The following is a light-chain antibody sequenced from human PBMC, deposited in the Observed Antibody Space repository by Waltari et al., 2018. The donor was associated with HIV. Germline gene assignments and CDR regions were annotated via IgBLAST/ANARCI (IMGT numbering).Light chain of an antibody. CDR1: ALPKKS. CDR2: DDT. CDR3: YSRDTSGIHFV. J-gene: IGLJ1*01. Sequence: SYELTQPPSVSVPPGHTARITCSGDALPKKSAYLYQQKSGQAPILVIYDDTKRPSGIPERFSGSTSGTMATLTISGAQVEDEADYYCYSRDTSGIHFVFGTGTKVTVL. V-gene: IGLV3-10*01.